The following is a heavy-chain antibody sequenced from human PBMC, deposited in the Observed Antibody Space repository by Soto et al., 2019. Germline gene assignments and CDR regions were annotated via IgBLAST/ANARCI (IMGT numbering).Heavy chain of an antibody. CDR1: GYSFAGYW. J-gene: IGHJ4*02. CDR2: IDPSDSQT. V-gene: IGHV5-10-1*01. D-gene: IGHD3-22*01. Sequence: GESLKISCKGSGYSFAGYWITWVRQKPGKGLEWMGRIDPSDSQTYYSPSFRGHVTISVTKSITTVFLQWSSLRASGTAMYYCERQIYDYDTGPNFQYYFDSSGQRTPVTVSS. CDR3: ERQIYDYDTGPNFQYYFDS.